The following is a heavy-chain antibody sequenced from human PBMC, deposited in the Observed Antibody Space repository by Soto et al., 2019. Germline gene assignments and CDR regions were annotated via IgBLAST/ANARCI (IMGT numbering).Heavy chain of an antibody. D-gene: IGHD3-9*01. CDR1: GITLSNAW. V-gene: IGHV3-15*01. J-gene: IGHJ4*02. CDR3: GTLRPGTPGYGY. CDR2: IKSKADGSTT. Sequence: EVQLVESGGGLVKPGGSLRLSCAASGITLSNAWMTWVRQAPGKGLEWVGRIKSKADGSTTEYGSPVKDRFIITRDGSENTLDLQMHSLKTKDTAVYYCGTLRPGTPGYGYCGQGTLVTVSS.